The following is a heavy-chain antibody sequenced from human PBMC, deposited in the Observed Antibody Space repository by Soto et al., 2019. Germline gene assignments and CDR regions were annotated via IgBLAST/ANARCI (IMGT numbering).Heavy chain of an antibody. D-gene: IGHD4-17*01. V-gene: IGHV1-24*01. J-gene: IGHJ4*02. Sequence: GASVKVSCKVPGYTLTELSVYWVRQAPGKGLEWMGGFDPEDGETIYAQKFQGRVTMTEDTSSDTAYMELSSLRFEDTAVYYCATGVTTFDYWGQGILVTVSS. CDR3: ATGVTTFDY. CDR2: FDPEDGET. CDR1: GYTLTELS.